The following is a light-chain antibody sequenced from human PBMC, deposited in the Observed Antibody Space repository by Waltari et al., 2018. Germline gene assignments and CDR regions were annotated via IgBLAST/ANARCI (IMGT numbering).Light chain of an antibody. CDR1: SPNLGAGHR. V-gene: IGLV1-40*01. Sequence: QSVLTQPPSVSGAPGQRAPRSCTGSSPNLGAGHRVHWYQPLPGRAPRLLISNNINRPSGVPDRISGSNSGTSASLVITGLQAEDEAEFYCQSYDDSLSGYVFGGGTKLTVL. J-gene: IGLJ3*02. CDR3: QSYDDSLSGYV. CDR2: NNI.